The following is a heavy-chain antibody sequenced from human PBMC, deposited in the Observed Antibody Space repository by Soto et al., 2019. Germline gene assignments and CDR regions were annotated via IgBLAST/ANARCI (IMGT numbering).Heavy chain of an antibody. Sequence: SETLSLTCTVSGGSISNFYWSWIRQPPGKGLEWIGYIYYSGTTSYNPSLKSRVTISVDTSKNQFSLKLTSVTAADTAVYYCARDKITGLFDYWGQGTLVTVSS. CDR1: GGSISNFY. CDR2: IYYSGTT. D-gene: IGHD2-8*02. CDR3: ARDKITGLFDY. J-gene: IGHJ4*02. V-gene: IGHV4-59*12.